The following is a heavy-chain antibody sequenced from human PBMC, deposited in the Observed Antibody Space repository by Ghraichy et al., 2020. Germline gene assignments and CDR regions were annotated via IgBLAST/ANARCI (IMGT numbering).Heavy chain of an antibody. Sequence: SETLSLTCTVSGGSISSYYWSWIRQPPGKGLEWIGYIYYSGSTNYNPSLKSRVTISVDTSKNQFSLKLSSVTAADTAVYYCARDSEVSDAFDIWGQGTMVTVSS. CDR3: ARDSEVSDAFDI. V-gene: IGHV4-59*01. CDR2: IYYSGST. J-gene: IGHJ3*02. CDR1: GGSISSYY.